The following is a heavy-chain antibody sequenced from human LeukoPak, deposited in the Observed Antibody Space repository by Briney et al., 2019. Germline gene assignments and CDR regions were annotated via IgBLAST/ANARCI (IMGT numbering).Heavy chain of an antibody. V-gene: IGHV4-61*01. CDR3: AREYGGSYLDH. J-gene: IGHJ4*02. CDR1: GASVSSGSYY. Sequence: SETLSLTCTVSGASVSSGSYYWSWIRQPPGKRLEWLGYIYHTGSTNYNPSLKSRVTISVDTSRNQFSLTLTPVTAADTAVYYCAREYGGSYLDHWGQGTLLTVSS. D-gene: IGHD3-10*01. CDR2: IYHTGST.